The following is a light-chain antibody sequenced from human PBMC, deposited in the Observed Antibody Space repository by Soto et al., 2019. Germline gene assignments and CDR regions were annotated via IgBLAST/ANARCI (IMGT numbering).Light chain of an antibody. Sequence: EIVLTQSPGTLSLSPGERATLYCRAIQSVSSSYLAWYQQKPGHAPRLLIYGASSSATGTADMFSGSGSGTDFTLTISRLVHDDSGVYYCQQYGSSPLTFGGGTNVEIK. CDR1: QSVSSSY. CDR2: GAS. CDR3: QQYGSSPLT. J-gene: IGKJ4*01. V-gene: IGKV3-20*01.